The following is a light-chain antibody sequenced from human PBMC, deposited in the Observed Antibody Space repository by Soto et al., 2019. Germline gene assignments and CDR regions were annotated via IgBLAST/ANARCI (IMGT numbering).Light chain of an antibody. V-gene: IGKV3-20*01. Sequence: EVVLTQSPGTLSLSPGERATLSCRASQSISSSFLAWYQQKPGQAPRLLISGASSRATGIPDRFSGSGSGTDFTLTINRLEPEDFAMYYCQQYHDTGTFGQGTKVDIK. CDR1: QSISSSF. CDR2: GAS. J-gene: IGKJ1*01. CDR3: QQYHDTGT.